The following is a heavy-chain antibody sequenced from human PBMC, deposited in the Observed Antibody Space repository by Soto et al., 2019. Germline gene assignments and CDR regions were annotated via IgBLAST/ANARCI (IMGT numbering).Heavy chain of an antibody. CDR2: INAGNGNT. J-gene: IGHJ4*02. CDR3: ARGPGGPDGPGDY. Sequence: VQLVQSGAEVKKPGASVKVSCKASGYTLTSYAMHWVRQAPGQRLEWMGWINAGNGNTKYSQKFQGRVTITRDTSASTAYLELSSLRSEDTAVYYCARGPGGPDGPGDYWGQGTLVTVSS. D-gene: IGHD2-15*01. V-gene: IGHV1-3*01. CDR1: GYTLTSYA.